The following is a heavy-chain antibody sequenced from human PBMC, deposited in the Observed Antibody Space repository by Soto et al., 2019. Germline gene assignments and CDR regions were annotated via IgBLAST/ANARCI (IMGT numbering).Heavy chain of an antibody. CDR2: IYRSGST. Sequence: QVQLQESGPGLVKPSQTLSLTCIVSGGSINSHDHYWSWIRQLPGKGLEWIGHIYRSGSTSYNPSIKSRIAISIDTSKNQFSLSLSSVKDADKALYFCARDKGGELLKGSGIDVWGQGTTVTVSS. CDR1: GGSINSHDHY. J-gene: IGHJ6*02. CDR3: ARDKGGELLKGSGIDV. V-gene: IGHV4-31*03. D-gene: IGHD1-26*01.